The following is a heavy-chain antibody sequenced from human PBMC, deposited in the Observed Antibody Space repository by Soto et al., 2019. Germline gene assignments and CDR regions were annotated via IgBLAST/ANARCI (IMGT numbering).Heavy chain of an antibody. CDR1: GYTFTSYG. D-gene: IGHD3-10*01. CDR3: ARDSTTMVRGGTSGDDFDI. Sequence: ASVKVSCKASGYTFTSYGISWVRQAPGQGLEWMGWISAYNGNTNYAQKLQCRVTMTTDTSTSTAYMELRSLRSDDTAVYYCARDSTTMVRGGTSGDDFDIWGQETMSPVSS. V-gene: IGHV1-18*04. CDR2: ISAYNGNT. J-gene: IGHJ3*02.